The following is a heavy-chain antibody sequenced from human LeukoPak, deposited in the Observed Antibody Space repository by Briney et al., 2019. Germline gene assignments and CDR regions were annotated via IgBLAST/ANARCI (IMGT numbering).Heavy chain of an antibody. CDR2: INHSGST. D-gene: IGHD2-2*01. J-gene: IGHJ5*02. Sequence: PSETLSLTCAVYGGSFSGYYWGWICQPPGKGLEWIGEINHSGSTNHNPSLKSRVTISVDTSKNQFSLKLSSVTAADTAVYYCARGARYCSSTSCFRRQWFDPWGQGTLVTVSS. V-gene: IGHV4-34*01. CDR1: GGSFSGYY. CDR3: ARGARYCSSTSCFRRQWFDP.